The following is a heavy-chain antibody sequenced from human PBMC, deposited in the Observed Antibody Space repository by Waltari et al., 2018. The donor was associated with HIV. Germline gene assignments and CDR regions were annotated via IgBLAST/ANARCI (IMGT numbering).Heavy chain of an antibody. CDR2: IHNDGSST. V-gene: IGHV3-74*01. CDR3: TRDGGGHPFVGYGMDV. CDR1: GFTFRTYW. J-gene: IGHJ6*02. Sequence: EVQLVESGGVLVQPGGSLRLSCADSGFTFRTYWMHWVRQGPGKGLVLVSGIHNDGSSTSYADSVKGRFTISRDNAKNTLFLQMNSLRVEDTAVYYCTRDGGGHPFVGYGMDVWGQGTTVTVSS. D-gene: IGHD3-16*01.